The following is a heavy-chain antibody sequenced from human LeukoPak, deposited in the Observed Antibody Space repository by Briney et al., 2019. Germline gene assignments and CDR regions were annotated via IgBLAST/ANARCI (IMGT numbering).Heavy chain of an antibody. V-gene: IGHV3-48*04. CDR1: GFTFSSYD. CDR2: ISRTTRTI. D-gene: IGHD6-25*01. J-gene: IGHJ4*02. Sequence: GGSLRLSCAASGFTFSSYDMNWVRQAPGKGLEWVSYISRTTRTILYADSVRGRFTISRDNAKSALYLQMNSLRAEDTAMFYCARERPGSASAFEYWGQGTLVTVSS. CDR3: ARERPGSASAFEY.